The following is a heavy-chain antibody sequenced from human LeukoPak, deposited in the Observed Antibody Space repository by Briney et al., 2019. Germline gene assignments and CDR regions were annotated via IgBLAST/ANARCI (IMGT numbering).Heavy chain of an antibody. CDR2: ITSSSSNI. CDR1: GFTFSTYS. V-gene: IGHV3-48*02. J-gene: IGHJ5*01. Sequence: PGGSLRLSCAASGFTFSTYSMNWVRQAPGKGLEWLSYITSSSSNIYYADSVKGRFTISRDNAKNSLYLQLNSLRDEDTAVYYCARDPDSASIAVAQVADSWGQGTLVSVSS. D-gene: IGHD6-19*01. CDR3: ARDPDSASIAVAQVADS.